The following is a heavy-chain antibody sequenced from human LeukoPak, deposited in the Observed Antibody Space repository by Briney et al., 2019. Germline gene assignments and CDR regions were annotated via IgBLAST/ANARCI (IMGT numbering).Heavy chain of an antibody. D-gene: IGHD3-10*01. J-gene: IGHJ6*02. Sequence: PGGSLRLSCAASGFTFSSYGMPWVRQAPGKGLEWVAVISYDGSNKYYADSVKGRFTISRDNSKNTLYLQMNSLRAEDTAVYYCAKDRRVLLWFGECMDVWGQGTTVTVSS. CDR3: AKDRRVLLWFGECMDV. CDR2: ISYDGSNK. V-gene: IGHV3-30*18. CDR1: GFTFSSYG.